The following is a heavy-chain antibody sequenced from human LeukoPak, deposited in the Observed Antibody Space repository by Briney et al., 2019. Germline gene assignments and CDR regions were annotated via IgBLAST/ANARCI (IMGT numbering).Heavy chain of an antibody. CDR1: GGSISSSSYY. D-gene: IGHD2-21*01. CDR2: IYYSGST. Sequence: PSETLSLTCTVSGGSISSSSYYWGWIRQPPGKGLEWIGSIYYSGSTYYTPSLKSRVTISVDTSKKQFSLKLSSVTAADTAVYYCARRKGACSYYYYYMDVWGKGTPVTVSS. CDR3: ARRKGACSYYYYYMDV. J-gene: IGHJ6*03. V-gene: IGHV4-39*01.